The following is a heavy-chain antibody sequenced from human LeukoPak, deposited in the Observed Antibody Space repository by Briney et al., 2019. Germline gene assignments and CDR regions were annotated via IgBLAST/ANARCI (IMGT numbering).Heavy chain of an antibody. CDR1: GFTFSSYG. CDR3: ARVYPLRVPAAMDY. D-gene: IGHD2-2*01. CDR2: IRYDGVNA. Sequence: GGSLRLSCAASGFTFSSYGMHWVRQAPGKGLEWVTYIRYDGVNAYYADSVKGRFTVSRDLSKHTLYLQMNSLRAEDTAVYYCARVYPLRVPAAMDYWGQGTLVTVSS. J-gene: IGHJ4*02. V-gene: IGHV3-30*02.